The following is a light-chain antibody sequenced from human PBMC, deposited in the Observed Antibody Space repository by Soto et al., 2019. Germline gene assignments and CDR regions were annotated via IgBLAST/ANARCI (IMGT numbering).Light chain of an antibody. V-gene: IGKV1-39*01. CDR1: QSISGY. CDR3: QQTHSTPRN. Sequence: IQMTQSPSSLSASVGDRVTITCRASQSISGYLSWYQQKPGKAPKLLIYAAANLQSGVPSRFSGSGSGTDFNLTISSLQPDDFATYYCQQTHSTPRNFGGGTRVEIK. J-gene: IGKJ4*01. CDR2: AAA.